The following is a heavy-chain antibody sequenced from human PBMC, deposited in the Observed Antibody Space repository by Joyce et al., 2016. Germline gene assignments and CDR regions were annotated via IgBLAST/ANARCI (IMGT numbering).Heavy chain of an antibody. CDR1: GFTFRTSS. Sequence: EVQLVESGGGLVEPGGSLRISCAASGFTFRTSSMSWFRQAPGKGREGVSAISGDSTYIFYADSVKGRFTVSRDNAKNSLYLQMNTLRAEDTAVFFCARGGLVYDYSMDVWGQGTTVTVSS. V-gene: IGHV3-21*02. J-gene: IGHJ6*02. CDR3: ARGGLVYDYSMDV. CDR2: ISGDSTYI. D-gene: IGHD2-8*02.